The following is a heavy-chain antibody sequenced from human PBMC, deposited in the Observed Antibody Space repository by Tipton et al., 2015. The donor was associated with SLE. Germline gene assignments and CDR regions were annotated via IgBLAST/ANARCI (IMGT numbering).Heavy chain of an antibody. CDR3: ARGKAGDSYYYYYMDV. D-gene: IGHD7-27*01. CDR2: IYYSGST. Sequence: LSLTCTVSGGSISSGGYYWTWIRQLPGKGLEWIGYIYYSGSTNYNPSLKSRVTISVDTSKNQFSLKLSSVTAADTAVYYCARGKAGDSYYYYYMDVWGKGTTVTVSS. V-gene: IGHV4-61*08. CDR1: GGSISSGGYY. J-gene: IGHJ6*03.